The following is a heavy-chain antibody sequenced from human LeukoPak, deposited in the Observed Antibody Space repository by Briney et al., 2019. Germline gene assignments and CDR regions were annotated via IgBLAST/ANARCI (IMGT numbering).Heavy chain of an antibody. Sequence: GGSLRLSCAASGFTFSVYDMKWVRQTPGKGLEWVASISGSSSHIYYADSVRGRFTISRDNTKNSVYLQMDSLRAEDAAVYYCAKLKLQWMAFFGLDHWGQGTLVSVSS. CDR1: GFTFSVYD. CDR3: AKLKLQWMAFFGLDH. V-gene: IGHV3-21*01. J-gene: IGHJ5*02. CDR2: ISGSSSHI. D-gene: IGHD6-19*01.